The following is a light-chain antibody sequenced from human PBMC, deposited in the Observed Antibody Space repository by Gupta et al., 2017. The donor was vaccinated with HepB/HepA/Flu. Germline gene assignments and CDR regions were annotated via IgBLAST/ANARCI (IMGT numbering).Light chain of an antibody. CDR2: AAS. CDR3: QHSYSTSL. J-gene: IGKJ3*01. Sequence: DIQMTQSPSSLSASVGDRVTLTCRASQSSSRYLNWYQQKPGKAPKLLIYAASSGKRGVTSRVSGRGYRKDFTLTSSRRQYEGFADYYAQHSYSTSLFGHGTKVDI. V-gene: IGKV1-39*01. CDR1: QSSSRY.